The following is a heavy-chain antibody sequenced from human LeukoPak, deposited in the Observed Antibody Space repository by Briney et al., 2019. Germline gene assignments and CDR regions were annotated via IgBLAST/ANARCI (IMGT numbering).Heavy chain of an antibody. CDR3: ARHGIVATITHFDY. CDR2: IYYSGST. CDR1: GGSISSSSHC. J-gene: IGHJ4*02. V-gene: IGHV4-39*01. Sequence: SETLSLTCTVSGGSISSSSHCWGWIRQPPGKGLEWIGSIYYSGSTYYNPSLKSRVTISVDTSKNQFSLKLSSVTAADTAVYYCARHGIVATITHFDYWGQGTLVTVSS. D-gene: IGHD5-12*01.